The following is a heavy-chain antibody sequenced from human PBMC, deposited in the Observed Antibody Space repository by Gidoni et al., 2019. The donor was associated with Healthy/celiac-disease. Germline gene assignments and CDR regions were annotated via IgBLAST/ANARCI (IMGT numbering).Heavy chain of an antibody. CDR2: ISWNSGSI. CDR1: GFPFDDYA. V-gene: IGHV3-9*01. D-gene: IGHD1-1*01. Sequence: EVQLVESGGGLVQPGRSLRLACAASGFPFDDYAMHWVRQAPGKGLEWVSGISWNSGSIGYADSVKGRFTISRDNAKNSLYLQMNSLRAEDTALYYCAKGGRRWLQPDSFDYWGQGTLVTVSS. J-gene: IGHJ4*02. CDR3: AKGGRRWLQPDSFDY.